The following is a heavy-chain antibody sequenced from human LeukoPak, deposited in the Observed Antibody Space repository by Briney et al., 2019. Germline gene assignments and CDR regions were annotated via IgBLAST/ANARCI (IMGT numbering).Heavy chain of an antibody. CDR1: GGSISSYS. Sequence: SETLSLTCTVSGGSISSYSWSWIRQPPGKGLEWIGYIYYSGSTNYNPSFKSRVTISVDTSKNQFSLRLSSVTAADTAVYYCARGVGPPVITSYYYYYYYMDVWGKGTTVTVSS. D-gene: IGHD3-22*01. CDR3: ARGVGPPVITSYYYYYYYMDV. CDR2: IYYSGST. V-gene: IGHV4-59*12. J-gene: IGHJ6*03.